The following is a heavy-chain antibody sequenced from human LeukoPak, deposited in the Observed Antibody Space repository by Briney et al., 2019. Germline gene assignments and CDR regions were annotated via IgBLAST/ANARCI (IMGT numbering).Heavy chain of an antibody. Sequence: GGSLRLSCEASGFTVSSNYMSWVRQAPGKGLEWVSVIYSGGDTYYADSVKGRFTISRDNSKNTLYLQMNSLRAEDTAVYYCARGWLFDYWGQGTLVTVSS. CDR1: GFTVSSNY. J-gene: IGHJ4*02. CDR3: ARGWLFDY. D-gene: IGHD5-24*01. V-gene: IGHV3-53*01. CDR2: IYSGGDT.